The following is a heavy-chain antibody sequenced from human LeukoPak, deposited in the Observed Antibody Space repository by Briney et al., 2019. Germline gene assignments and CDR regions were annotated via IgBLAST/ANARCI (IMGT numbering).Heavy chain of an antibody. Sequence: ASVKVSCRASGYTFTSYFMHWVRQAPGQGLELMGAINPGSGGTIYAQKLQDRVTMTRDTSTSTVYMELSSLRSEDTAIYFCVTDHTAMGTGLDYWGQGTLVTVSS. CDR2: INPGSGGT. V-gene: IGHV1-46*04. CDR3: VTDHTAMGTGLDY. J-gene: IGHJ4*02. CDR1: GYTFTSYF. D-gene: IGHD5-18*01.